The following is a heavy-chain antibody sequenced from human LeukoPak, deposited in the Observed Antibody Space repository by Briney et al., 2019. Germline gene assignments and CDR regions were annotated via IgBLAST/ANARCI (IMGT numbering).Heavy chain of an antibody. CDR2: ISAYNGNT. CDR3: ARAPRIGLLVGATLV. CDR1: GYTFTSYG. J-gene: IGHJ4*02. Sequence: ASVKVSCKASGYTFTSYGISWVRQAPGQGLEWMGWISAYNGNTNYAQKLQGRVTMTTDTSTSTAYMELRSLRSDDTAVYYCARAPRIGLLVGATLVWGQGTLVTVSP. V-gene: IGHV1-18*01. D-gene: IGHD1-26*01.